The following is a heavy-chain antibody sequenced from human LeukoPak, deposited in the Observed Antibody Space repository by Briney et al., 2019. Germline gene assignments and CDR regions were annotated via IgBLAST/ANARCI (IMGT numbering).Heavy chain of an antibody. CDR3: AKDARRSSGWYLFDH. V-gene: IGHV3-23*01. CDR1: GFAFSRQA. J-gene: IGHJ4*02. Sequence: GSLRLSCAASGFAFSRQAMGWVRQAPGKGLEWVSVISDSGDLTYYADSVRGRFTISRDNSKSTLYLQMSSLRVEDTAVYYCAKDARRSSGWYLFDHWGQGTLVTVSS. D-gene: IGHD6-19*01. CDR2: ISDSGDLT.